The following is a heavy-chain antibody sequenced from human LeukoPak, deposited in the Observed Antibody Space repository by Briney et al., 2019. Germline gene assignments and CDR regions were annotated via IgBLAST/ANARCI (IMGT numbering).Heavy chain of an antibody. J-gene: IGHJ4*02. D-gene: IGHD4-23*01. CDR2: IYSGGST. Sequence: GGSLRLSCAASGFTVSSNYMSWVRQAPGKGLEWVSVIYSGGSTYYADSVKGRFTISRDNSKNTLYLQMNSLRAEDTAVYYCAREVDGGYFDYWGQGTLVTVSS. V-gene: IGHV3-66*01. CDR3: AREVDGGYFDY. CDR1: GFTVSSNY.